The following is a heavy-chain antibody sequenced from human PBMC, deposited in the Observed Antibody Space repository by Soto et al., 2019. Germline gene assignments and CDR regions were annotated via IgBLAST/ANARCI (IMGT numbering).Heavy chain of an antibody. V-gene: IGHV3-53*01. CDR3: ARVNTTLVDHFDC. Sequence: GGSLRLSCVVSGFSVSATSIFWVRQATGKGLEWVSLMHRGGSTDNADSVKGRFTTSRDKSKNTLYLHMNGLRVEDTAVYYCARVNTTLVDHFDCWGQGTLVTVSS. CDR1: GFSVSATS. J-gene: IGHJ4*02. D-gene: IGHD5-18*01. CDR2: MHRGGST.